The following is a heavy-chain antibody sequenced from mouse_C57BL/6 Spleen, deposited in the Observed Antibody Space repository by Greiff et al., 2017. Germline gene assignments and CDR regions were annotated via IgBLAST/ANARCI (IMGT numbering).Heavy chain of an antibody. D-gene: IGHD3-3*01. CDR3: AREEGRAMDY. CDR2: ISYDGSN. Sequence: VQLQQSGPGLVKPSQSLSLTCSVTGYSITSGYYWNWIRQFPGNKLEWMGYISYDGSNNYNPSLKNRISITRDTSKNQFFLKLNSVTTEDTATYYCAREEGRAMDYWGQGTSVTVSS. J-gene: IGHJ4*01. CDR1: GYSITSGYY. V-gene: IGHV3-6*01.